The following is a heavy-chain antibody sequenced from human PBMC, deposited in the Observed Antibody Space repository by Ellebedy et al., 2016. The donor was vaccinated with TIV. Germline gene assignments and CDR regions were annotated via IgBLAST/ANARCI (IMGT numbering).Heavy chain of an antibody. CDR1: GFNFTNAW. Sequence: GESLKISXAASGFNFTNAWVSWVRQAPGKGLEWVGNIKQDGRENEYVDSVKGRFTISRDTAKNSLYLQMNSLRAEDTAVYYCARDRDCSSSSCPYHGMDVWGQGTTVIVSS. CDR2: IKQDGREN. D-gene: IGHD2-2*01. CDR3: ARDRDCSSSSCPYHGMDV. J-gene: IGHJ6*02. V-gene: IGHV3-7*04.